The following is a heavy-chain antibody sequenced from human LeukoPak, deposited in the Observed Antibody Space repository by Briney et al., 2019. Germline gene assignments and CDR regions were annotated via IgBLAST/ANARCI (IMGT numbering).Heavy chain of an antibody. D-gene: IGHD1-26*01. CDR3: ARDVHSYSGSQVYYYYYYGMDV. CDR2: ISYDGSDK. J-gene: IGHJ6*02. CDR1: GFTFSTYA. Sequence: GASLRLSCAASGFTFSTYAMHWVRQAPGRGLEWVAVISYDGSDKYSADSVKGRFTISRDNSKNTLYLQMNTLRAEATAVYYCARDVHSYSGSQVYYYYYYGMDVWGQGTTVTVSS. V-gene: IGHV3-30*04.